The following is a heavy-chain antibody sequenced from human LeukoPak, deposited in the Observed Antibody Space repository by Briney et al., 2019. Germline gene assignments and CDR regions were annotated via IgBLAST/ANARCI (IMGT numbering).Heavy chain of an antibody. Sequence: KPGGSLRLSCAASGFTFSSYSMNWVRQPPGKGLEWIGETYHAGHINYNPSLKSRVTISMDKSKNQLYLKVTSVTAADTAVYYCARGGGYYFDYWGQGILVAVSS. CDR1: GFTFSSYSM. CDR2: TYHAGHI. J-gene: IGHJ4*02. D-gene: IGHD5-12*01. CDR3: ARGGGYYFDY. V-gene: IGHV4-4*02.